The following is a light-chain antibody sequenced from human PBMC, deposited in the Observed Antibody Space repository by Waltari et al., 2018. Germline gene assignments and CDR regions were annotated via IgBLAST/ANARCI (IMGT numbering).Light chain of an antibody. J-gene: IGLJ1*01. V-gene: IGLV2-14*03. CDR2: DVT. CDR3: ASYTSSSNDV. Sequence: HSALTQPASVSGSPEQSITISCTWNRSDVCGYYFAPWYRQHPETASNLIIFDVTERPSWIASCCSSAKSGMKASLISSGRQADDEADYYCASYTSSSNDVFGSGTTVTV. CDR1: RSDVCGYYF.